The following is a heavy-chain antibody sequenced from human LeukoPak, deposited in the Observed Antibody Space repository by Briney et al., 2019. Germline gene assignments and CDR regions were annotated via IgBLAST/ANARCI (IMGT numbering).Heavy chain of an antibody. J-gene: IGHJ5*02. D-gene: IGHD3-10*01. CDR1: GYRFTYYW. CDR3: ARLPNSGADLTWFDP. V-gene: IGHV5-51*01. CDR2: IYPNDSHT. Sequence: GESLKISCKASGYRFTYYWIAWVRQMPGKGLEWMGIIYPNDSHTSYSPSFQGQVTISADKSISTAYLLWSSLKASDTAMYYWARLPNSGADLTWFDPWGQGTLVTVSS.